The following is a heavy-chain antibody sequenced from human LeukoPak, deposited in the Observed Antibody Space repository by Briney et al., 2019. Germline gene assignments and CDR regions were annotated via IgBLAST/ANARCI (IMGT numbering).Heavy chain of an antibody. CDR1: GFTSSSYS. J-gene: IGHJ4*02. V-gene: IGHV3-48*01. D-gene: IGHD6-13*01. Sequence: GGSLRLSCAASGFTSSSYSMNWVRQAPGKGLEWVSYISSSSSTIYYADSVKGRFTISRDNAKNSLYLQMNSLRAEDTAVYYCARGGQAYSSSWYPSDYWGQGTLVTVSS. CDR3: ARGGQAYSSSWYPSDY. CDR2: ISSSSSTI.